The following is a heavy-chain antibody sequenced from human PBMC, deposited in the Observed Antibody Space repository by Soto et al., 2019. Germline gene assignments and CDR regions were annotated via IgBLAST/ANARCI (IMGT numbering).Heavy chain of an antibody. CDR2: INAGNGNT. CDR3: ARVGHIVVVTAIPDYYYYGMDV. J-gene: IGHJ6*02. CDR1: GYTFTSYA. V-gene: IGHV1-3*01. Sequence: SVKVSCKASGYTFTSYAMHWVRQAPGQRLEWMGWINAGNGNTKYSQKFQGRVTITRDTSASTAYMELSSLRSEDTAVYYCARVGHIVVVTAIPDYYYYGMDVWGQGTTVTVSS. D-gene: IGHD2-21*02.